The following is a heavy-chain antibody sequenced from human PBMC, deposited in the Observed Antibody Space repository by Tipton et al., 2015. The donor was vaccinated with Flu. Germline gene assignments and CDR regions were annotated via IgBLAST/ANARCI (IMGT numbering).Heavy chain of an antibody. V-gene: IGHV4-4*07. CDR2: IHSDGST. Sequence: TLSLTCTVSGGSISGHYWTWVRQPAGKGLEWIGRIHSDGSTNYSPSLQSRVTMSIGTSKNQISLRLTAVTAADTAVYYCARVHTGTWYGYLDVWGRGTPVTVSS. D-gene: IGHD6-13*01. CDR3: ARVHTGTWYGYLDV. J-gene: IGHJ2*01. CDR1: GGSISGHY.